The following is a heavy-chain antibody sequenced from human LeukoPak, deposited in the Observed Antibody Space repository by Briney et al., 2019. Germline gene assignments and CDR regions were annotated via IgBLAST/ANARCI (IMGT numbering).Heavy chain of an antibody. Sequence: SETLSLTCTVSGGSISSSSYYWGWIRQPPGKGLEWIGEINHSGSTNYNPSLKSRVTISVDTSKNQFSLKLSSVTAADTAVYYCARVWGSGSYRFDYWGQGTLVTVSS. CDR1: GGSISSSSYY. D-gene: IGHD1-26*01. CDR3: ARVWGSGSYRFDY. V-gene: IGHV4-39*07. CDR2: INHSGST. J-gene: IGHJ4*02.